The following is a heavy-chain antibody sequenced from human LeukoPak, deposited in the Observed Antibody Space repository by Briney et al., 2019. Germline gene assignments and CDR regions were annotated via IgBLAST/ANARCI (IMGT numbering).Heavy chain of an antibody. D-gene: IGHD2-2*02. V-gene: IGHV3-23*01. CDR1: GFTFSSYA. CDR2: ISGSGGGT. CDR3: ANINIVVVPAAIPSRAFDI. Sequence: PGGSLRLSCAASGFTFSSYAMSWVRQAPGKGLEWVSAISGSGGGTYYADSVKGRFTISRDNSKNTLYLQMNSLRAEDTAVYYCANINIVVVPAAIPSRAFDIRGQGTMVTVSS. J-gene: IGHJ3*02.